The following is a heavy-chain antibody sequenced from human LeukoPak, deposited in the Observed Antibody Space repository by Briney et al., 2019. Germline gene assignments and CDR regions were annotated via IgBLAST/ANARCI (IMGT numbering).Heavy chain of an antibody. CDR3: ARRGYSYGWALWAFDI. D-gene: IGHD5-18*01. V-gene: IGHV5-51*01. CDR2: IYPGDSDT. CDR1: GYTFSNYW. Sequence: GESLKISCKGSGYTFSNYWIGWVRQMPGKGLEWMGIIYPGDSDTRYSPSFQGQVTISADKSISTAYLQWSSLKDSDTAMYYCARRGYSYGWALWAFDIWGQGTMVTVSS. J-gene: IGHJ3*02.